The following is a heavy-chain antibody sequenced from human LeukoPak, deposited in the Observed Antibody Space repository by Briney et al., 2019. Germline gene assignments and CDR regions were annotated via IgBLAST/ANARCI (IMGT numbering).Heavy chain of an antibody. CDR2: IYTSGST. D-gene: IGHD4-23*01. CDR3: ARRNPTVVTPRYFDY. J-gene: IGHJ4*02. CDR1: GGSISSYF. V-gene: IGHV4-4*09. Sequence: SETLSLTCTVSGGSISSYFWSWIRQPPGKGLEWIGYIYTSGSTNYNPSLKSRVTISVDTSKNQFPLKLSSVTAADTAVYYCARRNPTVVTPRYFDYWGQGTLVTVSS.